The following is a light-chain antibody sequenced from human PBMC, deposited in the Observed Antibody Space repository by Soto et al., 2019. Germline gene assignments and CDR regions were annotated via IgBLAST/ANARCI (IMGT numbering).Light chain of an antibody. Sequence: DIQMTQSPSSLSASVGDRVTITCRASQSISNFLNWYQQKPGKAPKLVIYAVSNLESGVPSRFSGSGSESEFTHPISSLQPEDFATYSCQQSYGTPKTLGQGTKVDIK. CDR1: QSISNF. CDR3: QQSYGTPKT. CDR2: AVS. J-gene: IGKJ1*01. V-gene: IGKV1-39*01.